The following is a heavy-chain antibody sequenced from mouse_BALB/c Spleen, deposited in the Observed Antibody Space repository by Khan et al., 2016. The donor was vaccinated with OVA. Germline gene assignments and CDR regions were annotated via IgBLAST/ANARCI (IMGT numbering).Heavy chain of an antibody. CDR1: GYSFTTYY. D-gene: IGHD2-2*01. CDR2: IDPFNGDT. V-gene: IGHV1S135*01. Sequence: VQLKQSGPELMKPGTSVKISCKASGYSFTTYYIHWVKQSLGKSLEWIGYIDPFNGDTTYNQKFKGKATLTVDKSSSAAYMHLSSLTSEDSAVYYCIRHGYVAWFGYWGQVTLVTVSA. J-gene: IGHJ3*01. CDR3: IRHGYVAWFGY.